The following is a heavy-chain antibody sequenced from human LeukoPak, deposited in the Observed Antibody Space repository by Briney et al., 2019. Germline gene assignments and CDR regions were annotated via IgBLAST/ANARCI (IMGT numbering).Heavy chain of an antibody. CDR2: ISSSGSTI. CDR1: GFTFSSYE. V-gene: IGHV3-48*03. Sequence: GESLRLSCAASGFTFSSYEMNWVRQAPGKGLEWVSYISSSGSTIYYADSVKGRFTISRDNAKNSLYLQMNSLRAEDTAVYYCAREGIVGATRVTDSWGQGTLVTVSS. CDR3: AREGIVGATRVTDS. J-gene: IGHJ4*02. D-gene: IGHD1-26*01.